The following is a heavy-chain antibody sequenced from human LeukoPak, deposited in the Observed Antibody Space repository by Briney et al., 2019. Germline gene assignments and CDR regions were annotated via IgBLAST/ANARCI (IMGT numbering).Heavy chain of an antibody. Sequence: PSETLSLTCGVSGYSISSGYYWGWIRQPPGKGLEWIGSVHHSGSTYYNPSLKSRITISVDTSKNHFSLKLSSVTAADTAVYYCASFYGGNSWNFDYWGQGTLVTVSS. V-gene: IGHV4-38-2*01. CDR3: ASFYGGNSWNFDY. D-gene: IGHD4-23*01. CDR1: GYSISSGYY. J-gene: IGHJ4*02. CDR2: VHHSGST.